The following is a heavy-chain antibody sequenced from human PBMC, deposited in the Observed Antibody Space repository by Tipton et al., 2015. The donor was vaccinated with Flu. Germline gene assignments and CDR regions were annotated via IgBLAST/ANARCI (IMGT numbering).Heavy chain of an antibody. V-gene: IGHV4-4*07. CDR1: GGSISSYY. CDR2: MFFSGST. D-gene: IGHD2-2*01. CDR3: ARVVVPAANMRRYYYYYYMDV. Sequence: TLSLTCTVSGGSISSYYWSWIRQPAGKGLEWIGRMFFSGSTNYNSSLKSRVTMSVDTSKNQFSLKLSSVTAADTAVYYCARVVVPAANMRRYYYYYYMDVWGKGTTVTVSS. J-gene: IGHJ6*03.